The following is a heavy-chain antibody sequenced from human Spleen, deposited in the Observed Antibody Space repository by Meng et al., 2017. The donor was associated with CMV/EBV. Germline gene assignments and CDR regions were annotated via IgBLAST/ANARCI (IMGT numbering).Heavy chain of an antibody. J-gene: IGHJ4*02. CDR1: GGSISSSSYY. Sequence: SETLSLTCTVSGGSISSSSYYWAWIRQPPGKGLEWIGSIYHIGRSDYNPSLKSRVTTLVDTSNNQVSLRLSSVTAADTAVYYCARDHYDTSGYLYYFDYWGQGTLVTVSS. V-gene: IGHV4-39*07. CDR2: IYHIGRS. D-gene: IGHD3-22*01. CDR3: ARDHYDTSGYLYYFDY.